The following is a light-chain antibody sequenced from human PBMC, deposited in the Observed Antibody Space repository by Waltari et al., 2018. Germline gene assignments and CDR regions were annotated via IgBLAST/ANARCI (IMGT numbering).Light chain of an antibody. CDR2: DDN. Sequence: QSALTQPASVSGPPGQSITIPCTGTSSDVGNYNLVPWYQQYPGKAPKVMIYDDNRRPSGVSDRFSGSKSGNTASLTISGVQAEDEADYYCCSYAGSYTWVFGGGTKLTVL. V-gene: IGLV2-23*01. CDR3: CSYAGSYTWV. CDR1: SSDVGNYNL. J-gene: IGLJ3*02.